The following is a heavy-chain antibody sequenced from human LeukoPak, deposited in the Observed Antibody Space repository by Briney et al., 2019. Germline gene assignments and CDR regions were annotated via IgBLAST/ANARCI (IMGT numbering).Heavy chain of an antibody. CDR1: RFTFSDYA. CDR3: AKDPSSLLYPAFDI. CDR2: ISGSGGST. D-gene: IGHD3-3*01. J-gene: IGHJ3*02. Sequence: PGGSLRLSCAASRFTFSDYAMSWVRQAPGKRLEWVSAISGSGGSTYYADSVKGRFTISRDNSKNTLYLQMNSLRAEDTAVYYCAKDPSSLLYPAFDIWGQGTMVTVSS. V-gene: IGHV3-23*01.